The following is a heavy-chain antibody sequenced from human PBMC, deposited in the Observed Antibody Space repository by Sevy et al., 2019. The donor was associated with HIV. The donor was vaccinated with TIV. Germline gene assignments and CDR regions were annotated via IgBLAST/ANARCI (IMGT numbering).Heavy chain of an antibody. CDR2: IKQDGSEK. Sequence: GESLKISCAASGFIFSSYWMSWVRQAPGKGLEWVASIKQDGSEKYYVDSVKGRFTISRDNAKNSLYLQMNSLRAEDTAVYYCARSRGGSYFTYYFDYWGQGTLVTVSS. CDR3: ARSRGGSYFTYYFDY. CDR1: GFIFSSYW. V-gene: IGHV3-7*01. D-gene: IGHD1-26*01. J-gene: IGHJ4*02.